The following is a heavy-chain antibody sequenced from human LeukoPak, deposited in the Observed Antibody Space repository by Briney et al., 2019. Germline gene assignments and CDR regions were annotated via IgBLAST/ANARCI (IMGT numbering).Heavy chain of an antibody. CDR3: ARAFWSGYLDY. V-gene: IGHV4-34*01. D-gene: IGHD3-3*01. J-gene: IGHJ4*02. CDR2: INHSGST. CDR1: GGSFSGYY. Sequence: SETLSLTCAVYGGSFSGYYWSWIRQPPGKGLEWIGEINHSGSTNYNPSLKSRVTISVDTSKNQFSLKLSSVTAADTAVYYCARAFWSGYLDYWGQGTLVTVSS.